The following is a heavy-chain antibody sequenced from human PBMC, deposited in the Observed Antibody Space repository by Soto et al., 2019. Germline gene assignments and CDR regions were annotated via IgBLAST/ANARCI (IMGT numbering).Heavy chain of an antibody. CDR2: ISGDGIST. CDR1: GFTFSSFA. D-gene: IGHD4-17*01. J-gene: IGHJ6*02. Sequence: EVQLLESGGGLEQPGGSLRLSCAVSGFTFSSFAMTWVRQAPGKGLEWVSGISGDGISTYYTDSVKGRFTISRDNSKNTLYLQMNSLRVEDTAVYFCAREVWRTVTTGAGDHYYYDGMDVCGQGTTVTVSS. V-gene: IGHV3-23*01. CDR3: AREVWRTVTTGAGDHYYYDGMDV.